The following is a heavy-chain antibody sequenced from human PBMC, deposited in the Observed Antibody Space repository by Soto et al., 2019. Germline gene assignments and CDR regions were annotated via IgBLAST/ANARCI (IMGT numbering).Heavy chain of an antibody. CDR3: ARDRSPTRLQYGMDV. D-gene: IGHD2-15*01. Sequence: QVQLVQSGAEVKKPGASVKVSCKASGYTFTGYYMHWVRQAPGQGLEWMGWINPNSGGTNYAQKFQGWVTMTRGTSISTAYMELSRLRSDDTAVYYCARDRSPTRLQYGMDVWGQGTTVTVSS. CDR1: GYTFTGYY. CDR2: INPNSGGT. J-gene: IGHJ6*02. V-gene: IGHV1-2*04.